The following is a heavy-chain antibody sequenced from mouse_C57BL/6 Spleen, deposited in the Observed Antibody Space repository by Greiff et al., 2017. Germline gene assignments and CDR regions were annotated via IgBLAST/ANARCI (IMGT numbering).Heavy chain of an antibody. Sequence: QVQLQQSGPELVKPGASVKISCKASGYAFSSSWMNWVKQRPGKGLEWIGRIYPGDGDTNYNGKFKGKATLTADKSSSTAYMQRSSLTSEDSAVYFCARERFITTVVAYYYAMDYWGQGTSVTVSS. CDR2: IYPGDGDT. J-gene: IGHJ4*01. V-gene: IGHV1-82*01. CDR3: ARERFITTVVAYYYAMDY. CDR1: GYAFSSSW. D-gene: IGHD1-1*01.